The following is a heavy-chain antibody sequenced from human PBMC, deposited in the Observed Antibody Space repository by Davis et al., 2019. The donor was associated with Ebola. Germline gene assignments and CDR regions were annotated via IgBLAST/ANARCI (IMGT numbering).Heavy chain of an antibody. D-gene: IGHD2-15*01. V-gene: IGHV1-69*06. J-gene: IGHJ4*02. CDR3: ASDCCGRVFDY. CDR2: IIPLFGTT. CDR1: GSTISTYT. Sequence: SVKVSCKASGSTISTYTIDWVRQAPGQGLEWMGGIIPLFGTTNYAQKFRGRVMITADKSTRIAYMELSSLRSEDTAVYYCASDCCGRVFDYWGQGTLVTVSS.